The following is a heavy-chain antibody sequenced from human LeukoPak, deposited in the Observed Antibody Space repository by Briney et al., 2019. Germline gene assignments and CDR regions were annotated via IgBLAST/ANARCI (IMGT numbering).Heavy chain of an antibody. CDR1: GFTFSSYA. Sequence: GGSLRLSCAASGFTFSSYAMHWVRQAPGKGLEWVAVISYDGSNKYYADSVKGRFTISRDNSKNTLYLQMNSLRAEDTAVYYCASSTTADAFDIWGQGTMVTVSS. CDR2: ISYDGSNK. J-gene: IGHJ3*02. D-gene: IGHD4-17*01. CDR3: ASSTTADAFDI. V-gene: IGHV3-30*04.